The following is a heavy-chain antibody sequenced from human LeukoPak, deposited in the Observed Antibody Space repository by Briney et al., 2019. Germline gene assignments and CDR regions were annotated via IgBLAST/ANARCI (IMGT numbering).Heavy chain of an antibody. J-gene: IGHJ5*02. CDR2: IYHTGNT. CDR1: GGSISSGGYS. CDR3: ARGGLMVFAIDFFDP. Sequence: SETLSLTCAVFGGSISSGGYSWSWIRQPPGKGLEWIGYIYHTGNTYQNPSLTSRVTMAVDKSKNQFSLKMTSVTAADTAVYYCARGGLMVFAIDFFDPWGQGTLVTVSS. V-gene: IGHV4-30-2*01. D-gene: IGHD2-8*01.